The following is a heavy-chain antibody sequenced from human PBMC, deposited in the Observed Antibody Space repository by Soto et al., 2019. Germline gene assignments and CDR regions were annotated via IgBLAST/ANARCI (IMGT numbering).Heavy chain of an antibody. J-gene: IGHJ4*02. CDR1: GGSISSSSYY. CDR3: ARQRGPGEDYFDY. Sequence: SETLSLTCTVSGGSISSSSYYWGWIRQPPGKGLEWIGSIYYSGSTYYNPSLKSRVTISVDTSKNQFSLKLSSVTAADTAVYYCARQRGPGEDYFDYWGQGTLVTVSS. D-gene: IGHD2-21*01. CDR2: IYYSGST. V-gene: IGHV4-39*01.